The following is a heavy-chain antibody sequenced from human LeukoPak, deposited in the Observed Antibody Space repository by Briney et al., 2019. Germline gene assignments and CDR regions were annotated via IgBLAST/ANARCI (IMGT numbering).Heavy chain of an antibody. CDR1: GFTFSSYA. V-gene: IGHV3-23*01. J-gene: IGHJ6*02. CDR3: ARDRGSYYGYYYYGMDV. D-gene: IGHD1-26*01. Sequence: GGSLRLSCAASGFTFSSYAMSWVRQAPGKGLEWVSAISGSGGSTYYADSVKGRFTISRDNSKNTLYLQMNSLRAEDTAVYYCARDRGSYYGYYYYGMDVWGQGTTVTVSS. CDR2: ISGSGGST.